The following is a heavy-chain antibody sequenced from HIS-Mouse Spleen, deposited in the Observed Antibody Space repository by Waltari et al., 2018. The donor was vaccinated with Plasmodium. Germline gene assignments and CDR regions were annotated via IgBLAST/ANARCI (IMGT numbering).Heavy chain of an antibody. CDR2: ISYDGSNK. Sequence: QVQLVESGGGVVQPGRSLRLSCAAPGFTFSSHGMHWVRQAPGKGLEWVAVISYDGSNKYYADSVKGRFTISRDNAKNSLYLQMNSLRAEDTAVYYCARDRSAAALLGYWGQGTLVTVSS. D-gene: IGHD6-13*01. J-gene: IGHJ4*02. CDR1: GFTFSSHG. CDR3: ARDRSAAALLGY. V-gene: IGHV3-30*03.